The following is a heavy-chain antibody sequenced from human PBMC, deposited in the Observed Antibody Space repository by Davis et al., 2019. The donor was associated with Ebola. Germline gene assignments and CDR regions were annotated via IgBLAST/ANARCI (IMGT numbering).Heavy chain of an antibody. V-gene: IGHV1-2*04. Sequence: AASVKVSCKASGYTFTGYYMHWVRQAPGQGLEWMGWINPNSGGTNYAQKFQGWVTMTRDTSISTAYMELSRLRSDDTAVYYCAREVLTQQLVRGAFDIWGQGTMVTVSS. CDR1: GYTFTGYY. CDR3: AREVLTQQLVRGAFDI. J-gene: IGHJ3*02. CDR2: INPNSGGT. D-gene: IGHD6-13*01.